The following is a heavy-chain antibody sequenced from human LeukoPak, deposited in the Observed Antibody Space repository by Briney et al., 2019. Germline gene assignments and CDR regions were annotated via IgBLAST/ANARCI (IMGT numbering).Heavy chain of an antibody. V-gene: IGHV1-24*01. D-gene: IGHD3-10*01. CDR1: GYTLTELS. Sequence: ASVKVSCKVSGYTLTELSMHWVRQAPGKGLEWVGGFDPEDGETIYAQKFQGRVTMTEDTSTDTAYMELSSLRSEDTAVYYCATVGGGEYYFDYWGQGTLVTVSS. J-gene: IGHJ4*02. CDR3: ATVGGGEYYFDY. CDR2: FDPEDGET.